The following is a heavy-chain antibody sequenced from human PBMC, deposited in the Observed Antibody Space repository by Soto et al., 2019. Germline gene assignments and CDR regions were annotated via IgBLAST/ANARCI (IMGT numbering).Heavy chain of an antibody. J-gene: IGHJ4*02. CDR2: IWHDGGNK. V-gene: IGHV3-33*01. Sequence: TGGSLRLSCAASGFTFSSYGMHWVRQAPGKGLEGVAFIWHDGGNKFYAESVKGRFTISRDNSKNTLYLQMTSLSAEDTAMYYCARDGDVNTGFGKDYWGQGTLVTVSS. CDR3: ARDGDVNTGFGKDY. D-gene: IGHD3-16*01. CDR1: GFTFSSYG.